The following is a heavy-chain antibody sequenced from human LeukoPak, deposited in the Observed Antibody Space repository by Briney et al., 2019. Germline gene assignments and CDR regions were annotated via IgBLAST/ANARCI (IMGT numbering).Heavy chain of an antibody. J-gene: IGHJ3*02. CDR3: ASNVPAAAGDAFDI. Sequence: GSSVKVSCKASGGTFSSYAISWVRQAPGQGREWMGGIIPIFGTANYAQKFQGRVTITTDESTSTAYMELSSLRSEDTAVYYCASNVPAAAGDAFDIWGQGTMVTVSS. D-gene: IGHD2-2*01. CDR1: GGTFSSYA. CDR2: IIPIFGTA. V-gene: IGHV1-69*05.